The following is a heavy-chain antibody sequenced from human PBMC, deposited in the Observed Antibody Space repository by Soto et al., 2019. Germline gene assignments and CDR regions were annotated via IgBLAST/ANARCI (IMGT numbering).Heavy chain of an antibody. CDR3: VFTRGSSFLLYFDY. CDR2: IYSGGST. CDR1: GFTVSSNY. Sequence: GGSLRLSCAASGFTVSSNYMSWVRQAPGKGLEWVSVIYSGGSTYYADSVKGRFTISRDNSKNTLDLQMNSLRAEDTAVYYCVFTRGSSFLLYFDYWGQGTLVTVSS. V-gene: IGHV3-53*01. D-gene: IGHD2-2*01. J-gene: IGHJ4*02.